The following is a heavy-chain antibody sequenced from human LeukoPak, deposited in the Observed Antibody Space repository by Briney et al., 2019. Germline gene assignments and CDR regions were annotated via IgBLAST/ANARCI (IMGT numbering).Heavy chain of an antibody. Sequence: PSETLSLTCTVSGGSISSYYWSWIRQPPGKGLEWIGYIYYSGSTNYNPSLKSRVTISVDTPKNQFSLKLSSVTAADTAVYYCARTSVVVIARKGAFDIWGQGTMVTVSS. V-gene: IGHV4-59*01. D-gene: IGHD2-21*01. J-gene: IGHJ3*02. CDR3: ARTSVVVIARKGAFDI. CDR1: GGSISSYY. CDR2: IYYSGST.